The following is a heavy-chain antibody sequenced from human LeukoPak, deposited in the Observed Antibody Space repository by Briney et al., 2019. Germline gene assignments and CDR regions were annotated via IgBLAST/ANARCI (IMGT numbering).Heavy chain of an antibody. Sequence: GGSLRLSCAASGFTFSSYWMSWVRQAPGKGLEWVANIKQDGNEKYYVDSVKGRFTISRDNAKNSLYLQMNSLRAEDTAVYYCARDHGRGSSSFYSWGGGTYYFDYWGQGTLVTVSS. J-gene: IGHJ4*02. CDR1: GFTFSSYW. V-gene: IGHV3-7*01. CDR3: ARDHGRGSSSFYSWGGGTYYFDY. D-gene: IGHD6-6*01. CDR2: IKQDGNEK.